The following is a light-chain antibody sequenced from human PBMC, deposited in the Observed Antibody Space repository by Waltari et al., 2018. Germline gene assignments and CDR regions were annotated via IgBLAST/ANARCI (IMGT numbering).Light chain of an antibody. CDR1: SSDVGGYNY. CDR3: SSYTSSSTLYV. Sequence: QSALTQPASVSGSPGPSITISCTGTSSDVGGYNYVSLYQQHPGKAPKLMIYEVSDRPSGVSIRFSGSKSGNTASLTISGLQAEDEADYYCSSYTSSSTLYVFGTGTKLTVL. CDR2: EVS. J-gene: IGLJ1*01. V-gene: IGLV2-14*01.